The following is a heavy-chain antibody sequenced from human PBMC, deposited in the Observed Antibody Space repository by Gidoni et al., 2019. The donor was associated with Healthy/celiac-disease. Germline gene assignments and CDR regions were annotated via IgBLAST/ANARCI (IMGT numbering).Heavy chain of an antibody. V-gene: IGHV3-21*01. J-gene: IGHJ4*02. Sequence: EVQLVESGGGLVKPGGSLRLSCAASGVTFSSYSMNWVRQAPGKGLEWVSSISSSSSYIYYADSVKGRFTISRDNAKNSLYLQMNSLRAEDTAVYYCARVSGWRYFDYWGQGTLVTVSS. CDR2: ISSSSSYI. CDR1: GVTFSSYS. D-gene: IGHD6-19*01. CDR3: ARVSGWRYFDY.